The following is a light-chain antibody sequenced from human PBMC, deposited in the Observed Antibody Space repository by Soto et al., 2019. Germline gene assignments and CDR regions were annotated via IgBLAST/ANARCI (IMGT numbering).Light chain of an antibody. V-gene: IGKV3-15*01. CDR1: QSVSSN. CDR2: GAS. CDR3: QHYNNCHSMYT. J-gene: IGKJ2*01. Sequence: RVMTQSPATLSVSPGERATLSCRASQSVSSNLAWYQQKPGQAPRLLIYGASIRATGVPARFSGSGSGTDFTLTISSLQSEDVAIYYCQHYNNCHSMYTFGQGTNLEIK.